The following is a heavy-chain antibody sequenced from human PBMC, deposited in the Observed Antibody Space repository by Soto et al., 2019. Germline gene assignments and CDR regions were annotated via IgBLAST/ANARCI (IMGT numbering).Heavy chain of an antibody. Sequence: QVQLVESGGGVVQPGRSLRISCAASGFTFSTYAMQWVRQAPGKGLVWVAAITYDGNIKYYADSVKGRFTISRDNSRNTLYLQMDGLRAEDTAVYYCVRDNWNDRTLFDYWGQGTLVTVSS. J-gene: IGHJ4*02. CDR3: VRDNWNDRTLFDY. CDR1: GFTFSTYA. CDR2: ITYDGNIK. D-gene: IGHD1-20*01. V-gene: IGHV3-30-3*01.